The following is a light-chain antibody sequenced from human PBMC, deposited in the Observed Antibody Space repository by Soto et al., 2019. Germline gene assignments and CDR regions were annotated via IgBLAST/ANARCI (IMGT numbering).Light chain of an antibody. V-gene: IGLV1-44*01. CDR3: AAWDDSLNGYV. CDR2: NNN. Sequence: QCVLTQPPSASGTPGEMVTISCSGGSSNIGTNAVNWYRQLPGTAPKLLIYNNNQRPSGVPDRFSGSKSGTSASLAISGLQSEDEADYYCAAWDDSLNGYVFGTGTKVTVL. CDR1: SSNIGTNA. J-gene: IGLJ1*01.